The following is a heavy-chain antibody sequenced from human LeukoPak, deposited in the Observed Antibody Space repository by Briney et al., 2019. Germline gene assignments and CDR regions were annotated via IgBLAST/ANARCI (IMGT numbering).Heavy chain of an antibody. CDR3: AKDFVVVPGNVNYFNS. V-gene: IGHV3-23*01. CDR1: GFTFSSYG. CDR2: ISGSGDNT. D-gene: IGHD2-21*02. J-gene: IGHJ4*02. Sequence: GGSLRLSCAASGFTFSSYGMSWVRQAPGKGLEWVSAISGSGDNTYYADSVKGRFTVSRDNSKNTLYVQMKSLRAEDTAIYYCAKDFVVVPGNVNYFNSWGQGTLVTVSP.